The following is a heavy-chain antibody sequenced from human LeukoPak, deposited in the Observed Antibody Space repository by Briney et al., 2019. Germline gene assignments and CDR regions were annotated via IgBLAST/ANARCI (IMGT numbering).Heavy chain of an antibody. V-gene: IGHV3-7*01. CDR1: GFTFSNYW. CDR2: IKRDGGEK. J-gene: IGHJ4*02. CDR3: ARPPNIAAAGQD. D-gene: IGHD6-13*01. Sequence: GGSLRLSCAASGFTFSNYWMTWVRQAPGKGREWVANIKRDGGEKYYIDSVKGRFTISRDNAKNLLYLQMNSLRAEDTAVYYCARPPNIAAAGQDWGQGTLVTVSS.